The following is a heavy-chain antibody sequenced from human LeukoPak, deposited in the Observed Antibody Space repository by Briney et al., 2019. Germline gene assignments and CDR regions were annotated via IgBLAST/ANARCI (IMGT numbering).Heavy chain of an antibody. V-gene: IGHV1-18*01. CDR2: ISAYNGNT. CDR1: GYTFTSYG. J-gene: IGHJ6*02. Sequence: ASVKVSCKASGYTFTSYGISWVRQAPEQGLEWMGWISAYNGNTNYAQKFQGRVTITADKSTGTAYMELSSLRSEDTAVYYCARTNYYDSSGYQGAGTYYYGMDVWGQGTTVTVSS. CDR3: ARTNYYDSSGYQGAGTYYYGMDV. D-gene: IGHD3-22*01.